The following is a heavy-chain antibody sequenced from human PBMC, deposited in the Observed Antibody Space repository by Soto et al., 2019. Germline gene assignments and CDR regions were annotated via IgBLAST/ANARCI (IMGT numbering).Heavy chain of an antibody. V-gene: IGHV1-69*02. J-gene: IGHJ5*02. CDR1: GGTFSSYT. CDR2: IIPILGIA. CDR3: AIIAYCGGDCYSPP. Sequence: QVQLVQAGAEVKKPGSSVKVSCKASGGTFSSYTISWVRQSPGQGLEWMGRIIPILGIANNAQKFQGRVRITADKSTSTAYMELSSLRSEDTAVYYCAIIAYCGGDCYSPPWGQGTLVTVSS. D-gene: IGHD2-21*02.